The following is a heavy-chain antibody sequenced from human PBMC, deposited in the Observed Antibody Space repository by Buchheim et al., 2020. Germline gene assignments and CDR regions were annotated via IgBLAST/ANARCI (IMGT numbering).Heavy chain of an antibody. V-gene: IGHV3-53*01. J-gene: IGHJ5*02. Sequence: EVQLVESGGGLIQPGGSLRLSCAVSGFTVSNNYMSWVRQAPGKGLEWVSVIYSGGATYYADSVEARFTISRDKSKNMLYLDMNNLRGEDTAMYYCAGFRWRDGYFDPWGQGAL. CDR3: AGFRWRDGYFDP. CDR1: GFTVSNNY. D-gene: IGHD5-24*01. CDR2: IYSGGAT.